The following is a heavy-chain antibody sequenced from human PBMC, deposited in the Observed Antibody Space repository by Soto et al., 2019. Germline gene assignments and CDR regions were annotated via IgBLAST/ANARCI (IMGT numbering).Heavy chain of an antibody. CDR2: IYNIGST. V-gene: IGHV4-30-4*01. J-gene: IGHJ4*02. CDR3: ARGPSADNVDS. D-gene: IGHD1-1*01. CDR1: GGSISSSGDC. Sequence: PSETLSLTCTVSGGSISSSGDCWSWIRQSPGKGLEWVGHIYNIGSTYSNPSLRSRATISVDTSNNQFSLKLSSVAATDTAVYYCARGPSADNVDSWGQGTLVTVSS.